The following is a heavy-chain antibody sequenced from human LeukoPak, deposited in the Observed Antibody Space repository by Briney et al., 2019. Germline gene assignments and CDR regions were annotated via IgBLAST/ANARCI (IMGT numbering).Heavy chain of an antibody. Sequence: SSETLSLTCAVYGGSFSGYYWSWIRQPPGKGLEWIGEINHSGSTNYNPSLKSRVTISVDTSKNQFSLKLSSVTAADTAVYYCARDAGITMVRGVFDYWGQGTLVTVSS. CDR2: INHSGST. J-gene: IGHJ4*02. CDR3: ARDAGITMVRGVFDY. CDR1: GGSFSGYY. D-gene: IGHD3-10*01. V-gene: IGHV4-34*01.